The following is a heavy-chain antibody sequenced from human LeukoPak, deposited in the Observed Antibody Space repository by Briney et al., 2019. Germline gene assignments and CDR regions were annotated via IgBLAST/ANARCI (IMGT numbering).Heavy chain of an antibody. Sequence: GESLKISCKGSGYSFTSYWIGWVRQVPGKGLGWMGIIYPGDSDTRSSPSFQGQVTISADKSISTAYLQWSSLKASDPAMYFGARRAELGMRYFDSWGQGALLTVSS. CDR2: IYPGDSDT. J-gene: IGHJ4*02. CDR1: GYSFTSYW. CDR3: ARRAELGMRYFDS. D-gene: IGHD3-16*01. V-gene: IGHV5-51*01.